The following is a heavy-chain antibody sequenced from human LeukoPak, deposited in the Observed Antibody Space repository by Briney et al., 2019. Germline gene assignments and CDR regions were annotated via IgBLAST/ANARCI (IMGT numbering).Heavy chain of an antibody. V-gene: IGHV1-24*01. CDR1: GYTLTELS. J-gene: IGHJ5*02. CDR3: ATFGDCSGGSCYYP. Sequence: ASVKVSCKVSGYTLTELSMHWVRQAPGKGLEWMGGFDPEDGETIYAQKFQGRVTMTEDTSADTAYMELSSLRSEDTAVYYCATFGDCSGGSCYYPWGQGTLVTVSS. D-gene: IGHD2-15*01. CDR2: FDPEDGET.